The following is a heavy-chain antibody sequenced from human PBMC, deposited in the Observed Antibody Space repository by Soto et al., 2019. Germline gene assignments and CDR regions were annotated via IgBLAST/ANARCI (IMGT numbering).Heavy chain of an antibody. CDR3: ARSALRYGGNSGFDY. Sequence: NPSETLSLTCTVSGGSISSYYWSWIRQPAGKGLEWIGRIYTSGSTNYNPSLKSRVTMSVDTSKNQFSLKLSSVTAADTAVYYCARSALRYGGNSGFDYWGQGTLVTVSS. CDR2: IYTSGST. D-gene: IGHD2-21*02. CDR1: GGSISSYY. V-gene: IGHV4-4*07. J-gene: IGHJ4*02.